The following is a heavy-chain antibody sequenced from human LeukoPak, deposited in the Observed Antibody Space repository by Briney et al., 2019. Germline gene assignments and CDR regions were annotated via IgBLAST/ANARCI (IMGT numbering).Heavy chain of an antibody. D-gene: IGHD1-14*01. Sequence: PGGSLRLSCAASGFTFSSYGMHWVRQAPGKGLEWVAVIWYDGSNKYYADSVKGRFTISRDNSKNTLYLQMNSLRAEDTAVYYCARDRDNGYYYGMDVWGQGTTVTVSS. CDR3: ARDRDNGYYYGMDV. CDR1: GFTFSSYG. J-gene: IGHJ6*02. V-gene: IGHV3-33*01. CDR2: IWYDGSNK.